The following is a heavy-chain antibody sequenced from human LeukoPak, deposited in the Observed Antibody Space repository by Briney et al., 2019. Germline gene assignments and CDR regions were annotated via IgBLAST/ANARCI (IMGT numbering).Heavy chain of an antibody. CDR1: GYTFTAYY. V-gene: IGHV1-2*02. CDR3: ARDGNFDL. J-gene: IGHJ3*01. CDR2: INLSSGGT. Sequence: ASVKVSCKASGYTFTAYYLHWVRQAPGQGLEWMGWINLSSGGTNYAQKFQGRVTMTRDTSISTAYMELSRLRSDDTAVYYCARDGNFDLWGQGTMVTVSS. D-gene: IGHD1-26*01.